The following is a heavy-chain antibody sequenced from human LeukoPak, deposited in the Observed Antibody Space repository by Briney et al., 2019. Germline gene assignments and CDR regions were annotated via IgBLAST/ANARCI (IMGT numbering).Heavy chain of an antibody. V-gene: IGHV1-18*01. D-gene: IGHD4-17*01. CDR1: GYTLTSYG. CDR2: ISTQSGNT. J-gene: IGHJ4*02. CDR3: ARGAYGDK. Sequence: GSVKVSCKASGYTLTSYGINWVRQAPGQGLEWVGWISTQSGNTNYAQKVQGRLTLTTDRSTNTAYMELRSLRSDNTAGYYCARGAYGDKWGQGTMVTVSS.